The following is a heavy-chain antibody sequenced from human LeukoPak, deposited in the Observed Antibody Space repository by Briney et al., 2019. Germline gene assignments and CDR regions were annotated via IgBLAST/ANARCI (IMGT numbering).Heavy chain of an antibody. D-gene: IGHD3-3*01. Sequence: SETLSLTCAVSGGSISSYYWSWIRQPAGKGLEWIGRIYTSGSTNYNPSLKSRVTMSVDTSKNQFSLKLSSVTAADTAVYYCARESVHYDFWSGSDYWGQGTLVTVSS. CDR1: GGSISSYY. CDR2: IYTSGST. CDR3: ARESVHYDFWSGSDY. V-gene: IGHV4-4*07. J-gene: IGHJ4*02.